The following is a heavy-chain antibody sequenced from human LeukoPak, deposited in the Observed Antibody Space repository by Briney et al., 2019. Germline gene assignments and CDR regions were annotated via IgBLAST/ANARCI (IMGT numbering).Heavy chain of an antibody. CDR3: AREYGSGSYYFDY. Sequence: ASVKVSCKASGYTFTGYYMHWVRQAPGQGLEWMGWINPNSGGTNYAQKFQGWVTMTRDTSISTAYMELSRLRSDDTAVYYCAREYGSGSYYFDYWGQGTLVTVSS. CDR2: INPNSGGT. CDR1: GYTFTGYY. V-gene: IGHV1-2*04. J-gene: IGHJ4*02. D-gene: IGHD3-10*01.